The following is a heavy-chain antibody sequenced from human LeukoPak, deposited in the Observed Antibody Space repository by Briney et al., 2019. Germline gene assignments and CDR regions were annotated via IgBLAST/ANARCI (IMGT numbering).Heavy chain of an antibody. CDR3: ARDAY. V-gene: IGHV4-59*01. CDR1: GLTFSDAW. J-gene: IGHJ4*02. Sequence: NPGGSLRLSCVLSGLTFSDAWMSWVRQAPGKGLEWIGCVYNSGTTVYNPSLTGRVTTSVDTSKNQYSLNLRSVTAADAAVYYCARDAYWGQGILVTVSS. CDR2: VYNSGTT.